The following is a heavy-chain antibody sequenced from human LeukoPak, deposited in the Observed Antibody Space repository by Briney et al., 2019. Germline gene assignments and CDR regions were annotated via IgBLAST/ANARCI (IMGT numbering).Heavy chain of an antibody. CDR3: AKDSGGNQFSYYMDV. D-gene: IGHD4-23*01. V-gene: IGHV3-30*02. CDR2: IWYDGSNK. CDR1: GFTFSNYG. Sequence: PGGSLRLSCAASGFTFSNYGIHWVRQAPGKGLEWVAFIWYDGSNKYYADSVKGRFTISRDNFKNTLYLQMNSLRAEDTAVYYCAKDSGGNQFSYYMDVWGKGTTVTVSS. J-gene: IGHJ6*03.